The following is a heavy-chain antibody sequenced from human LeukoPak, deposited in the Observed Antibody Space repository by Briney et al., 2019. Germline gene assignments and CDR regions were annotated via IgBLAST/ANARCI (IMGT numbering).Heavy chain of an antibody. CDR3: ARDSGYSYGFNWFDP. Sequence: ASVKVSCKASGYTFTSYYMHWVRQAPGQGLEWMGIINPSGGSTSYAQKFQGRVTITTDESTSTAYMELSSLRSEDTAVYYCARDSGYSYGFNWFDPWGQGTLVTVSS. J-gene: IGHJ5*02. V-gene: IGHV1-46*01. CDR2: INPSGGST. CDR1: GYTFTSYY. D-gene: IGHD5-18*01.